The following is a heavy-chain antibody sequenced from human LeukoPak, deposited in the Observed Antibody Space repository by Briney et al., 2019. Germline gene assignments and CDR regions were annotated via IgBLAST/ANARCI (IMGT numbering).Heavy chain of an antibody. CDR2: INPNSGGT. Sequence: ASVKVSCKGSGFSLTGHYMHWVRQAPGQGLEWMAWINPNSGGTHYAQKFQGRVTMTRDTSISTAYMNLSRLRSDETAVYYCARAYYGDYYYYGMDVWGQGTTVTVSS. CDR3: ARAYYGDYYYYGMDV. CDR1: GFSLTGHY. D-gene: IGHD4-17*01. J-gene: IGHJ6*02. V-gene: IGHV1-2*02.